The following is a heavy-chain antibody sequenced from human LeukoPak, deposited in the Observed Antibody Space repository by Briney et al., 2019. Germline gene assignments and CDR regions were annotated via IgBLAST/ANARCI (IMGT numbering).Heavy chain of an antibody. CDR1: GYSISSGYY. CDR2: IYHSGST. CDR3: ARDLYDH. J-gene: IGHJ5*02. V-gene: IGHV4-38-2*02. Sequence: PSETLSLTCAVSGYSISSGYYWGWIRQPPGKGLEWIGSIYHSGSTYYNPSLKSRVTISVDTSKNQFSLKLSSVTAADTAVYYCARDLYDHWGQGTLVTVSS.